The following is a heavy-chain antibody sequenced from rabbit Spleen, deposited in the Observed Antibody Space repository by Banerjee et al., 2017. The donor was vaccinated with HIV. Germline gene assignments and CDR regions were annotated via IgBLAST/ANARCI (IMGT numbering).Heavy chain of an antibody. CDR3: ARDTSSSFSSYGMDL. CDR1: VFSFSNKAV. V-gene: IGHV1S45*01. CDR2: IDTGSSGFT. Sequence: QAQLVASGGGLVKPEGSLKLSCTASVFSFSNKAVMCWVRPAPGKGLEWIACIDTGSSGFTYFATWAKGRFTISKTSSTTVTLQVTRLTAADTATYFCARDTSSSFSSYGMDLWGQGTLVTVS. D-gene: IGHD1-1*01. J-gene: IGHJ6*01.